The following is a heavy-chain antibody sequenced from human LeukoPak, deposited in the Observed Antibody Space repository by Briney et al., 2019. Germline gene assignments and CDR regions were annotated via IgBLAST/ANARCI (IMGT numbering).Heavy chain of an antibody. J-gene: IGHJ4*02. Sequence: AETLSLTCNVSGASITNYYWNFVRQSPGKGLEWIVYIYYGGSIYYNPSLKSRVTISTDTSKNQFSLKLTSVTAADTAVYYCARGNVDSLTGDEYFDYWGQGTLVTVSS. CDR2: IYYGGSI. CDR1: GASITNYY. D-gene: IGHD7-27*01. CDR3: ARGNVDSLTGDEYFDY. V-gene: IGHV4-59*01.